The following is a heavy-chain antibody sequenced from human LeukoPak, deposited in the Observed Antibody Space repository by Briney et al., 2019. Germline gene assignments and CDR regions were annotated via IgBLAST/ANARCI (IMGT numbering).Heavy chain of an antibody. J-gene: IGHJ4*02. CDR1: GFTFGNYW. D-gene: IGHD4-17*01. Sequence: PGGSLRLSCTASGFTFGNYWMTWVRHAPGKGLEWVANINQDGSEKNYVDSVKGRFTISRDNAKNSLYLQMNSLRAEDTAVYYCARAVTTALDYWGQGTLVTVSS. CDR2: INQDGSEK. CDR3: ARAVTTALDY. V-gene: IGHV3-7*01.